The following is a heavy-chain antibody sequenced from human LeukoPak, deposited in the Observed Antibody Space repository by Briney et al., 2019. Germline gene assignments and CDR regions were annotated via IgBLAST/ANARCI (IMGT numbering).Heavy chain of an antibody. CDR1: GYTFTIYY. Sequence: GASVKVSCKASGYTFTIYYMHWVRQAPGQGLEWMGIFNPSGGSTSYAQKFQGRVTMTRDTSTSTVYMELSSLRSEDTAVYYCARGGYLAGSGWYYFDYWGQGTLVTVSS. J-gene: IGHJ4*02. CDR3: ARGGYLAGSGWYYFDY. V-gene: IGHV1-46*01. CDR2: FNPSGGST. D-gene: IGHD6-19*01.